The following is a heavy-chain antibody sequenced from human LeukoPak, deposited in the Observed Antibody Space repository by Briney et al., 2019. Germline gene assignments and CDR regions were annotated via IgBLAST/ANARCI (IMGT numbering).Heavy chain of an antibody. Sequence: SVKVSCKASGGTFSTYAISWVRQAPGQGLEWVGGIIPVFGTTNYAQKFQGRVTITADESTTTAYMELSSLRSEDTAVYYCGHNNGLYYYYLDVWGEGTTIPVFS. J-gene: IGHJ6*03. CDR1: GGTFSTYA. V-gene: IGHV1-69*01. D-gene: IGHD2-8*01. CDR3: GHNNGLYYYYLDV. CDR2: IIPVFGTT.